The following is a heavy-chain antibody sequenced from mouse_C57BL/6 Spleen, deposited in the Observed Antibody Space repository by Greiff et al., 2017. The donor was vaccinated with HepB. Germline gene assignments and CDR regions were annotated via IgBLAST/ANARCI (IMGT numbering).Heavy chain of an antibody. Sequence: DVQLQESGPGLVKPSQSLSITCSVTGYSITSGYYWNWIRQFPGNKLEWMGYISYDGSNNYNPSLKSRIPITRDTSKNQFFLKLNSVTTEDTATYYCARDPNDGYFWCAYWGQGTLVTVSA. CDR3: ARDPNDGYFWCAY. J-gene: IGHJ3*01. CDR1: GYSITSGYY. D-gene: IGHD2-3*01. V-gene: IGHV3-6*01. CDR2: ISYDGSN.